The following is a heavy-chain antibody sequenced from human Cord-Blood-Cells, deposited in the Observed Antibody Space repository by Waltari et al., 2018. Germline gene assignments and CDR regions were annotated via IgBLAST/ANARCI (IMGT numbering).Heavy chain of an antibody. CDR2: INHSGRT. CDR3: ARGVVSSYYDYYYGMDV. V-gene: IGHV4-34*01. CDR1: GGSFSGYY. J-gene: IGHJ6*02. Sequence: QVQLQQWGAGLLKPSETLSLTCAVYGGSFSGYYWSWIRQPPGKGLGWIGEINHSGRTNYNPSLKSRVHLSVDTSKSQFSLKLSSVTAADTVLYYCARGVVSSYYDYYYGMDVWGQGTTVTVSS. D-gene: IGHD6-6*01.